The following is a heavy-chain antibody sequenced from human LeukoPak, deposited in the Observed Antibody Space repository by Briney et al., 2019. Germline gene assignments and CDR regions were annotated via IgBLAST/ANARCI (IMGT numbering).Heavy chain of an antibody. CDR2: IYYSGST. CDR3: ARVTGYVIEDNFDY. CDR1: GGSISSYY. Sequence: PSEALSLTCTVSGGSISSYYWSWIRQPPGKGLEWIGYIYYSGSTNYNPSLKSRVTISVDTSKNQFSLKLRSVTAADTAVYYCARVTGYVIEDNFDYWGQGTLVTVSS. V-gene: IGHV4-59*01. D-gene: IGHD2-15*01. J-gene: IGHJ4*02.